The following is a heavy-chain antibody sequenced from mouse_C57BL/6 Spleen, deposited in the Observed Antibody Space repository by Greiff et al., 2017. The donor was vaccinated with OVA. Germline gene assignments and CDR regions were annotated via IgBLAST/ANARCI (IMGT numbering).Heavy chain of an antibody. CDR3: AREDYDVVGWFAY. D-gene: IGHD2-4*01. V-gene: IGHV1-18*01. Sequence: EVKVVESGPELVKPGASVKIPCKASGYTFTDYNMDWVKQSHGKSLEWIGDINPNNGGTIYNQKFKGKATLTVDKSSSTAYMELRSLTSEDTAVYYCAREDYDVVGWFAYWGQGTLVTVSA. CDR2: INPNNGGT. J-gene: IGHJ3*01. CDR1: GYTFTDYN.